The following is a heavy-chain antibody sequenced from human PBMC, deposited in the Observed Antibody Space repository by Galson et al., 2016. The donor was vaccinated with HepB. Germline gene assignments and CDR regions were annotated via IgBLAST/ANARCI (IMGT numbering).Heavy chain of an antibody. Sequence: SLRLSCAASGFTFSSYSMNWVRQAPGKGLEWVSCISSIGSYIYYADSVKGRFTISRDNAKNSLYLQMNRLRAEDTAVYYCARDWESGTTVVTPGYWGQGTLVTVSS. J-gene: IGHJ4*02. CDR2: ISSIGSYI. V-gene: IGHV3-21*01. CDR1: GFTFSSYS. CDR3: ARDWESGTTVVTPGY. D-gene: IGHD4-23*01.